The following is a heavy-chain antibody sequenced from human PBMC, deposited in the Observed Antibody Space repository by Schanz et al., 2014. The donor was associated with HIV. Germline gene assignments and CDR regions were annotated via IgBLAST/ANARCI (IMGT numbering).Heavy chain of an antibody. V-gene: IGHV3-23*01. CDR3: ANSGYCTSGVCYTRGYDTDV. Sequence: DVQILESGGGLVQPGGSRRLSCAVSGLPFSTSAMSWVRQAPGKGLEWVSDISGSGGSTYYADSVKGRFTISRDNSKNTLDLQMNSLRAEDTAVYYCANSGYCTSGVCYTRGYDTDVWGQGTTVTVSS. D-gene: IGHD2-8*01. CDR1: GLPFSTSA. CDR2: ISGSGGST. J-gene: IGHJ6*02.